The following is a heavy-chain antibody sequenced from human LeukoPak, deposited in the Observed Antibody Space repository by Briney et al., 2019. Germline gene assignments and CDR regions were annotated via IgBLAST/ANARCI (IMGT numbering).Heavy chain of an antibody. J-gene: IGHJ2*01. Sequence: ASVKVSCKASGYTFTSYGISWVRQAPGQGLEWMGWISAYNGNTNSAQKFQGRVTMTTDTSTNTAYMELRSLRSDDTAIYYCARDRSSSSWYFDLWGRGTLATVSS. D-gene: IGHD6-6*01. CDR1: GYTFTSYG. V-gene: IGHV1-18*01. CDR3: ARDRSSSSWYFDL. CDR2: ISAYNGNT.